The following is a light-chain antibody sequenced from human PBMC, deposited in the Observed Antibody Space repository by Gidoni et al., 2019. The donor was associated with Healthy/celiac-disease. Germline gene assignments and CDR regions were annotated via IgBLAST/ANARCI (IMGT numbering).Light chain of an antibody. CDR1: QGISSY. CDR2: AAS. CDR3: QQYYSYPIT. J-gene: IGKJ5*01. Sequence: AIRITQSPSSLSASTGDRVTIPCRASQGISSYLAWYQQKPGKAPKLLIYAASTLQSGVPSRFSGSGSVTDFTLTISCLQSEDFATYYCQQYYSYPITFXXXTRLEIK. V-gene: IGKV1-8*01.